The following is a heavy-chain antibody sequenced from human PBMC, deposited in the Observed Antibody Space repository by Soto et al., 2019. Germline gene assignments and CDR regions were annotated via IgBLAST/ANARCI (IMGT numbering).Heavy chain of an antibody. CDR3: AKIVTRHSLVPVFDQ. CDR1: GFRFDEYA. D-gene: IGHD2-21*01. Sequence: QLVESGGGLVQPGRSLRLSCVASGFRFDEYAIHWVRQAPGKGLEWVSGISWDSGSINYAGSVRGRFTVSRDNAKNPLYLHMPSMRSEDTAFYYCAKIVTRHSLVPVFDQWGQGALVSVSS. V-gene: IGHV3-9*01. J-gene: IGHJ4*02. CDR2: ISWDSGSI.